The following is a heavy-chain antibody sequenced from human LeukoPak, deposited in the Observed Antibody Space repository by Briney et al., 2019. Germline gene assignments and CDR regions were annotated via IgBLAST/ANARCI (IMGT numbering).Heavy chain of an antibody. J-gene: IGHJ4*02. Sequence: PVGSLRLSCAASGFTFSNYAMTWVRQAPGKGLEWVSSISGNSANTYYADSVKGRFTVSRDNSKNILYLQMNSLRVEDTAVYFCAKGVRLWFAFYFDYWGRGTLVTVSS. CDR2: ISGNSANT. CDR1: GFTFSNYA. D-gene: IGHD3-10*01. CDR3: AKGVRLWFAFYFDY. V-gene: IGHV3-23*01.